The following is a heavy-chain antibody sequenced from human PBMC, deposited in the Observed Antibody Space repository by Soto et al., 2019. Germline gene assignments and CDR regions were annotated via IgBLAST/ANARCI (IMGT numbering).Heavy chain of an antibody. Sequence: SETLSLTCTVSGGSISSYYWSWIRQPPGKGLEWIGYIYYSGSTNYNPSLKSRVTISVDTSKNQFSLKLSSVTAADTAVYYCARDTYSYGPLGCYYGMDVWGQGTTVTVSS. J-gene: IGHJ6*02. D-gene: IGHD5-18*01. CDR2: IYYSGST. CDR1: GGSISSYY. CDR3: ARDTYSYGPLGCYYGMDV. V-gene: IGHV4-59*01.